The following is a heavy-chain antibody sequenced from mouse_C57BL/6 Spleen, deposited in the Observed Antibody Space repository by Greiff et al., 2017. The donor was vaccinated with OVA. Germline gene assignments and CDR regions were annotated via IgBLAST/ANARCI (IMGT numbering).Heavy chain of an antibody. CDR1: GYTFTTYP. CDR2: FHPYNDDT. D-gene: IGHD1-1*01. J-gene: IGHJ1*03. Sequence: QVQLQQSGAELVKPGASVKMSCKASGYTFTTYPIEWMKQNHGKSLEWIGNFHPYNDDTKYNEKFKGKATLTVEKSSSTVYLELSRLTSDDSAVYYCARGNYYGSSYSYWYFDVWGTGTTVTVSS. V-gene: IGHV1-47*01. CDR3: ARGNYYGSSYSYWYFDV.